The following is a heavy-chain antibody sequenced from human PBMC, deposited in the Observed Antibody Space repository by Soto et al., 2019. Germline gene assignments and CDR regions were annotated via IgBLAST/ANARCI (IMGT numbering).Heavy chain of an antibody. CDR3: ARDASYYDILTGYYYFDY. V-gene: IGHV3-7*05. J-gene: IGHJ4*02. D-gene: IGHD3-9*01. CDR1: GFTFSSYW. CDR2: IKQDGSEK. Sequence: PGGSLRLSCAASGFTFSSYWMSWVRQAPGKGPEWVANIKQDGSEKYYVDSVKGRFTISRDNAKNSLYLQMNSLRAEDTAVYYCARDASYYDILTGYYYFDYWGQGTLVTVSS.